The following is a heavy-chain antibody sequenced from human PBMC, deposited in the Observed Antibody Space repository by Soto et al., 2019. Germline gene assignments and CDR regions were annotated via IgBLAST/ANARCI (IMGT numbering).Heavy chain of an antibody. CDR1: GGSISNRDYY. Sequence: SVTLPLTCTVSGGSISNRDYYWSWIRQPPGKGLEWIGYIYYSGSTYYNPSLKSRVTISVDTSKNQFSLKLSSVTAADTAVYYCARRLVEMADFDYWGQGTLVTVSS. D-gene: IGHD6-6*01. V-gene: IGHV4-30-4*01. CDR3: ARRLVEMADFDY. J-gene: IGHJ4*02. CDR2: IYYSGST.